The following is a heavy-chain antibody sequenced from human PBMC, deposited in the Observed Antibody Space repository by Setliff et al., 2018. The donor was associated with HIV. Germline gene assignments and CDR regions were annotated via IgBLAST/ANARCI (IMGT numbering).Heavy chain of an antibody. CDR1: GGSFSVDGYY. CDR3: AGPHHYFDF. CDR2: INPTGSIT. J-gene: IGHJ4*02. V-gene: IGHV4-34*01. Sequence: PSETLSLTCVVSGGSFSVDGYYWSWIRQSPGKGLEWIGRINPTGSITNYNPSFKSRVTISVETSRRQFSLSLTSMTAADTAMYYCAGPHHYFDFWGQGTQVTVSS.